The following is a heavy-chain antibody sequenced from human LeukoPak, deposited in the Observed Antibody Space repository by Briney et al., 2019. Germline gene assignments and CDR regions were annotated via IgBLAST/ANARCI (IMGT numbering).Heavy chain of an antibody. V-gene: IGHV4-59*08. J-gene: IGHJ3*01. CDR2: VFYSGGT. D-gene: IGHD6-19*01. CDR1: GGSISSYY. CDR3: ARHITVSYDAFDL. Sequence: SETLSLTCTVSGGSISSYYWSWIRQPPGKGLEWIGYVFYSGGTLYNPSLQSRVTISVDTSKTQFSLKLTSVTAADTAVYCARHITVSYDAFDLWGRGTMVTVSS.